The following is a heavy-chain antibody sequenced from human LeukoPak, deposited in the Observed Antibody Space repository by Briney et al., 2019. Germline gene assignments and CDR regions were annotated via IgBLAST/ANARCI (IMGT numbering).Heavy chain of an antibody. D-gene: IGHD5-12*01. Sequence: ASVKVSCKASGYTFTSYDINWVRQATGQGLEWMGWTNPNSGNTGYAQKFQGRVTMTRNTSISTAYMELSSLRSEDTAVYYCARAQWLRHPNRARDWFDPWGQGTLVTVSS. CDR2: TNPNSGNT. J-gene: IGHJ5*02. CDR1: GYTFTSYD. V-gene: IGHV1-8*01. CDR3: ARAQWLRHPNRARDWFDP.